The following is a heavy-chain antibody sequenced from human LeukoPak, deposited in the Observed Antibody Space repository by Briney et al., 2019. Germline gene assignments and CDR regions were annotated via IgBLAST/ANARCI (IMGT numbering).Heavy chain of an antibody. CDR2: ISGSGGSA. J-gene: IGHJ6*04. V-gene: IGHV3-23*01. Sequence: GGSLRLSCAASGFTFSYYAMCWVRQAPGKGLEWVSGISGSGGSAYYADSVKGRFTISRDNSKNTLYLRMISLRDEDTALYYCASGPRYFYGMDVWGKGTTVTVSS. CDR1: GFTFSYYA. CDR3: ASGPRYFYGMDV.